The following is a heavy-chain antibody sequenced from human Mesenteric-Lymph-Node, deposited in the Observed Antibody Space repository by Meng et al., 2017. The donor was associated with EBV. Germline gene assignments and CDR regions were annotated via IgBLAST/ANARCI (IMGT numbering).Heavy chain of an antibody. Sequence: VELEQCGSQLKKPWASVNVSRKASGYTFTIFAINWVPQAPGQRLEWMGRINTNIGNSMYAQGFTGRFVFSLDTSVSTAYLQISSLKTEDTAVYYCTRFDWLAHHWGQGTLVTVSS. J-gene: IGHJ5*02. CDR3: TRFDWLAHH. CDR1: GYTFTIFA. CDR2: INTNIGNS. D-gene: IGHD3-9*01. V-gene: IGHV7-4-1*02.